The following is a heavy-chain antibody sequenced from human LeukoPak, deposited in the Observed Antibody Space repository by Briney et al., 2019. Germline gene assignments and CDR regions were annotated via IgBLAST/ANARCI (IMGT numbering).Heavy chain of an antibody. Sequence: GRSLRLSCAASGFTFSNYAMRWVRQAPDKGLECVALIWYDGSNEFYADSVKGRFTISRDNSKNTLYLQMNSLRAEDTAIYYCAREAGYDTGGYPRDYWGQGTLVTVSS. CDR2: IWYDGSNE. CDR1: GFTFSNYA. V-gene: IGHV3-33*01. CDR3: AREAGYDTGGYPRDY. J-gene: IGHJ4*02. D-gene: IGHD2-8*02.